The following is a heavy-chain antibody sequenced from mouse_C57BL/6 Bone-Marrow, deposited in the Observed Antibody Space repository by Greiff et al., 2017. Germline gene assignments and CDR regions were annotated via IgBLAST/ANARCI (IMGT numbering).Heavy chain of an antibody. CDR1: GYTFTDYE. CDR3: TDDYDNY. CDR2: IDPETGGT. J-gene: IGHJ2*01. Sequence: VKLMESGAELVRPGASVTLSCKASGYTFTDYEMHWVKQTPVQGLEWIGAIDPETGGTAYNQKFQGKAILTADKSSSTAYMELRSLTSENSAVYCCTDDYDNYWGQGTTLTVSS. V-gene: IGHV1-15*01. D-gene: IGHD2-4*01.